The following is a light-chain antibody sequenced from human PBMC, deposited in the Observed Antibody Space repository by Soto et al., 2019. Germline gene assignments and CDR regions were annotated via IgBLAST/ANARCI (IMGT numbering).Light chain of an antibody. V-gene: IGKV3-15*01. CDR2: GAS. CDR3: QPYNNWPPYT. Sequence: EVVMTQSPDTLSVSPGGRATLSCRASQSVSSNLAWYQQKPGQSPRLLIYGASTRATGIPARFSGSGSGTEFTLTISSLQSEDFAVYYCQPYNNWPPYTFGQGTRLEIK. J-gene: IGKJ2*01. CDR1: QSVSSN.